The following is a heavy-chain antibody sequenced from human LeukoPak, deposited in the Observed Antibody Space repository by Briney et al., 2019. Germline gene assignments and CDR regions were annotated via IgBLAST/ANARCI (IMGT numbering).Heavy chain of an antibody. Sequence: SETLSLTCTVSGSSINNYYWSWIRQPPGKGLEWIGYIYYIGNTNYNPSLKSRLIISVDTSKNQFSLKLRSVTAADTAVYFCARASSTPGSGYYPFDYWGQGTLVTVSS. J-gene: IGHJ4*02. D-gene: IGHD3-3*01. V-gene: IGHV4-59*01. CDR3: ARASSTPGSGYYPFDY. CDR1: GSSINNYY. CDR2: IYYIGNT.